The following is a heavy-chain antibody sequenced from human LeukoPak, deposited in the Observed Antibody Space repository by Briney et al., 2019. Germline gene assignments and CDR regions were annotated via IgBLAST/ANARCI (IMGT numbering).Heavy chain of an antibody. J-gene: IGHJ6*03. V-gene: IGHV1-8*01. CDR3: ARGVRNVTTWVSNYYYMDV. Sequence: GASVKVSCKASGYTFTSCDINWVRQATGQGLEWMGWMNPNSGNTGYAQKFQGRVTMTRNTSMSTAYMELSSLRSEDTAVYYCARGVRNVTTWVSNYYYMDVWGKGTTVTVSS. CDR2: MNPNSGNT. CDR1: GYTFTSCD. D-gene: IGHD4-17*01.